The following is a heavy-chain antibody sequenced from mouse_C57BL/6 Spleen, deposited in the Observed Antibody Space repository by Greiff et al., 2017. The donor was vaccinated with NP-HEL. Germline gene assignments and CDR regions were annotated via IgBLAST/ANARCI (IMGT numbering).Heavy chain of an antibody. CDR2: INPGSGGT. J-gene: IGHJ4*01. CDR3: ARRTTVMDY. V-gene: IGHV1-54*01. Sequence: QVQLQQSGAELVRPGTSVKVSCKASGYAFTNYLIEWVKQRPGQGLEWIGVINPGSGGTNYNEKFKGKATLTADKSSSPAYMQLSSLTSEDSAVYFCARRTTVMDYWGQGTSVTVSS. CDR1: GYAFTNYL. D-gene: IGHD1-1*01.